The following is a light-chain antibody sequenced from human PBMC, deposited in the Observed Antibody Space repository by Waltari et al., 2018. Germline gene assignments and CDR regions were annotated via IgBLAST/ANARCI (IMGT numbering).Light chain of an antibody. V-gene: IGLV1-47*01. CDR2: RNN. CDR1: SSNIGSNY. CDR3: AAWDDSLSGWV. J-gene: IGLJ3*02. Sequence: QSVLTQPPSASGTPGQRVTISCSGSSSNIGSNYVYWYQQLPGTAPKLLIYRNNQRPSGVPDRFSGSKSGTSASLASSGLRSEYEADYYCAAWDDSLSGWVFGGGTKLTVL.